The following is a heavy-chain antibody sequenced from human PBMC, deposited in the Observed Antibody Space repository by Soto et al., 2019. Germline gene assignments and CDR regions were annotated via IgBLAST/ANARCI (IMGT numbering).Heavy chain of an antibody. CDR2: ISGSGGST. D-gene: IGHD3-22*01. CDR1: GFTFSSYA. J-gene: IGHJ4*02. Sequence: EVQLLESGGGLVQPGGSLRLSCAASGFTFSSYAMSWVRQAPGKGLEWVSAISGSGGSTYYADSVKGRFTISRDNSKNTLYLQMNSLRDEDTAVYYCAKSDTMIVVVKYYFDYWGQGTLVTVSS. V-gene: IGHV3-23*01. CDR3: AKSDTMIVVVKYYFDY.